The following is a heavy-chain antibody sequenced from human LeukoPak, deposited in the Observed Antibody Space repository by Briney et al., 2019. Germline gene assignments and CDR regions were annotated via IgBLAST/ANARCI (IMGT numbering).Heavy chain of an antibody. Sequence: ASVKVSCKASGYTFTVYYMHWVRQAPGQGLEWMGWINPNSGGTNYAQKFQGRVTVTRDTSISTAYMELSRLRSDDTAVYYCARDRVVVPAAFDYWGQGTLVTVSS. D-gene: IGHD2-2*01. CDR3: ARDRVVVPAAFDY. J-gene: IGHJ4*02. V-gene: IGHV1-2*02. CDR1: GYTFTVYY. CDR2: INPNSGGT.